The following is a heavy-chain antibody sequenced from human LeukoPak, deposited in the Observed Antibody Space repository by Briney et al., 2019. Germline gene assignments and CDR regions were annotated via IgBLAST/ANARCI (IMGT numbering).Heavy chain of an antibody. CDR2: IKQDGSDK. V-gene: IGHV3-7*03. J-gene: IGHJ4*02. CDR1: GFTFSAYW. D-gene: IGHD4-23*01. CDR3: ARKTVVGYYFEY. Sequence: GGSLRLPCAASGFTFSAYWMSWVRHAPGKGLEWVANIKQDGSDKYYVDSVKGRFTISRDNAKNSLYLQMNSLRAEETAVYYCARKTVVGYYFEYWGQGTPVTVSS.